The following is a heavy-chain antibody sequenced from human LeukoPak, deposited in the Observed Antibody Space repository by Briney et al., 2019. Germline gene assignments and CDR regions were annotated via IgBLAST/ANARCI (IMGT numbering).Heavy chain of an antibody. V-gene: IGHV3-66*01. J-gene: IGHJ4*01. Sequence: PGGSLRLSCAASGFTVSTNYMSWVRQAPGKGLEWVSLIYADGCTFYADSVKGRFTISRDSSKNTLCLQMNILRAEDTAVYYCARDIPSRYWGHGTLVTVSS. CDR3: ARDIPSRY. CDR2: IYADGCT. CDR1: GFTVSTNY. D-gene: IGHD2-21*01.